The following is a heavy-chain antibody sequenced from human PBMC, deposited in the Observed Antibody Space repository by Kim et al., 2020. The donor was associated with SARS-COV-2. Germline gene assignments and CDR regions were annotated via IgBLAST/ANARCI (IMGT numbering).Heavy chain of an antibody. CDR3: ARSGDSVSYYFDD. J-gene: IGHJ4*02. D-gene: IGHD1-26*01. Sequence: SETLSLTCTVSGGSISSADYYWSWIRQPPGRGLEWIGFIYYSGSTYYNPSLKSRVSISVDTSKNQFSLKLSSVTAADTAVYYCARSGDSVSYYFDDWGQGTLVTVSS. CDR1: GGSISSADYY. V-gene: IGHV4-30-4*01. CDR2: IYYSGST.